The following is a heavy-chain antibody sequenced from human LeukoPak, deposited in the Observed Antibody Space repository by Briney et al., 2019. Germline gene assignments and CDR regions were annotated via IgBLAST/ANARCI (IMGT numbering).Heavy chain of an antibody. V-gene: IGHV4-59*01. D-gene: IGHD3-16*01. CDR3: AGGPNQHYWGY. CDR2: IYYTGAT. J-gene: IGHJ4*02. Sequence: SETLSLTCTVSSGSITSYYWSWIRQPQGKGLEYIGHIYYTGATDYNPSLKRRVTMSVDTSKSQFSLRLISVPASDTAVYFCAGGPNQHYWGYGGQGTVVAVSS. CDR1: SGSITSYY.